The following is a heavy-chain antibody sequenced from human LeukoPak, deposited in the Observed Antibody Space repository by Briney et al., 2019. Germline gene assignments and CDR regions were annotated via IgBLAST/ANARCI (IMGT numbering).Heavy chain of an antibody. V-gene: IGHV3-15*01. CDR2: IQSKTDGGRT. CDR3: ITLRRGY. D-gene: IGHD3-10*01. Sequence: GGSLRLSCAASGFTFNDAWMSWVRQAPGKGLEWVGRIQSKTDGGRTDYAAPVKGRFIISRNDSKNTLYLQMNSLKTEDTVVYYCITLRRGYWGQGTLVTVSS. CDR1: GFTFNDAW. J-gene: IGHJ4*02.